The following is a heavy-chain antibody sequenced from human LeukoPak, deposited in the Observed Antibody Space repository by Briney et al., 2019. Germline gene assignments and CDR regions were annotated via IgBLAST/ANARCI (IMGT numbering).Heavy chain of an antibody. CDR1: GYTFTGYY. CDR2: INPNSGGT. D-gene: IGHD3-10*01. CDR3: ARSFNFYGSGSYYNLNDY. Sequence: ASVKVSCKASGYTFTGYYMHWVRQAPGQGLEWMGWINPNSGGTNYAQKFQGRVTMTRDTSISTAYMELSRLRSDDTAVYYCARSFNFYGSGSYYNLNDYWGQGTLVTVSP. J-gene: IGHJ4*02. V-gene: IGHV1-2*02.